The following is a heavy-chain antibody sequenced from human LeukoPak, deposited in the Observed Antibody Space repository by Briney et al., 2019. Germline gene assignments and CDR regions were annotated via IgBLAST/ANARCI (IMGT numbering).Heavy chain of an antibody. D-gene: IGHD1-1*01. CDR3: ARDNDKVVDH. CDR2: ITAYNGNR. CDR1: GYTFSNYG. Sequence: ASVKVSCKTSGYTFSNYGISWVRQAPGQGLEWMGWITAYNGNRLYAQRFQGRITLTTDTSTSTSYMELRSLEYDDTAIYYCARDNDKVVDHWGQGTLVTVSS. V-gene: IGHV1-18*01. J-gene: IGHJ4*01.